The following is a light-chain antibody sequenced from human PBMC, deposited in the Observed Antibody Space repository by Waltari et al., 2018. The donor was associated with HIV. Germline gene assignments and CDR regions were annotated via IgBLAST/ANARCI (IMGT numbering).Light chain of an antibody. CDR2: KAS. CDR1: QSISSW. CDR3: QQYNSYSWT. V-gene: IGKV1-5*03. J-gene: IGKJ1*01. Sequence: DIQMTQSPSTLSASVGDRVTITCRASQSISSWLAWYQQKPGIAPKVLIYKASNLETGVPSRFSGSGSGTEFTLTISSLQPDDFATYYCQQYNSYSWTFGEGTKVEIK.